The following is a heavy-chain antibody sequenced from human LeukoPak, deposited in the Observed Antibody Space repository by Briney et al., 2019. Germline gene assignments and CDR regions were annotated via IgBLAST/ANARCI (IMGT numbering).Heavy chain of an antibody. CDR3: ARYDRGLFFFDN. CDR1: GASVRNEY. D-gene: IGHD1-14*01. Sequence: ETLSLTCTVSGASVRNEYWSWIRLPPGKELEWIGYIHYSGSSNYHPSLGSRVTISLDTSKNQFSLKLKSVTAADTGMYHCARYDRGLFFFDNWGQGTLVTVSS. J-gene: IGHJ4*02. CDR2: IHYSGSS. V-gene: IGHV4-59*08.